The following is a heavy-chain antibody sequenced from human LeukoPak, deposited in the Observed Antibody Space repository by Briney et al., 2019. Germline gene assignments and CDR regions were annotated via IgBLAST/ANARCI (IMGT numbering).Heavy chain of an antibody. J-gene: IGHJ4*02. Sequence: GGSLRLSCAASGLIFSKYWMTWVRQAPGKGLEWVSAISGSGGSTYYADSVRGRFTISRDNSKNTLYLQMNSLRAEDTAVFYCAKRDSSGSYYFDYWGQGTLVTVSS. CDR1: GLIFSKYW. CDR3: AKRDSSGSYYFDY. D-gene: IGHD3-22*01. CDR2: ISGSGGST. V-gene: IGHV3-23*01.